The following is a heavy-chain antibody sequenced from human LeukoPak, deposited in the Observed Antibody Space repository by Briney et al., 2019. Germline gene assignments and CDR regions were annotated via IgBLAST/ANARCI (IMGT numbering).Heavy chain of an antibody. CDR3: ARGNRIAARPRAYHYYYMDV. V-gene: IGHV1-8*01. CDR2: MNPNSGNT. D-gene: IGHD6-6*01. J-gene: IGHJ6*03. CDR1: GYTFTSYD. Sequence: ASVKVPCKASGYTFTSYDINWVRQATGQGLEWMGWMNPNSGNTGYAQKFQGRVTMTRNTSISTAYMELSSLRSEDTAVYYCARGNRIAARPRAYHYYYMDVWGKGTTVTVSS.